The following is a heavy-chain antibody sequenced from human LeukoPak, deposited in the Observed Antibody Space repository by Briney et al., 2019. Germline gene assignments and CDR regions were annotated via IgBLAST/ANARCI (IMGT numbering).Heavy chain of an antibody. CDR1: GGSISTSY. CDR3: ARDARDLITFDL. V-gene: IGHV4-59*01. CDR2: IYFSGSI. Sequence: SETLSLTCTVSGGSISTSYWNWIRHPPGKGRGWIGYIYFSGSINYTPSLKSRVTISVDTSTNQFSMKLSSVTAADTAVYYCARDARDLITFDLWGQGTMVTVSS. D-gene: IGHD2-21*01. J-gene: IGHJ3*01.